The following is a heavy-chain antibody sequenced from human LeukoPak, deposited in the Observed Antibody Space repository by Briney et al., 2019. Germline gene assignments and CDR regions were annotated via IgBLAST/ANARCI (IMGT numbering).Heavy chain of an antibody. J-gene: IGHJ5*02. D-gene: IGHD3-22*01. CDR3: ARVGSTYYYDSSGYWYNWFDP. V-gene: IGHV1-69*13. Sequence: SVKVSCKASGGTFSSYAIIWVRQAPGQGLEWMGGIIPIFGTANYAQKFQGRVTITADESTSTAYMELSSLRSEDTAVYYCARVGSTYYYDSSGYWYNWFDPWGQGTLVTVSS. CDR2: IIPIFGTA. CDR1: GGTFSSYA.